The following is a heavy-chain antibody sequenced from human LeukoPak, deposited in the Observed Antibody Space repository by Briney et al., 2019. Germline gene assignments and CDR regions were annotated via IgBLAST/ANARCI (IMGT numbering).Heavy chain of an antibody. CDR3: ARVGGYSGYEGIIDY. D-gene: IGHD5-12*01. CDR2: IYHSGST. CDR1: GGSISSSNW. J-gene: IGHJ4*02. Sequence: SETLSLTCAVSGGSISSSNWWSWVRQPPGKGLEWIGEIYHSGSTNYNPSLKSRVTISVDKSKNQFSLKLSSVTAADTAVYYCARVGGYSGYEGIIDYWGQGTLVTVSS. V-gene: IGHV4-4*02.